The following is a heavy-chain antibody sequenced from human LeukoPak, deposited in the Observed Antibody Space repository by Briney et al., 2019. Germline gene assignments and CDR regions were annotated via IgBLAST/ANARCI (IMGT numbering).Heavy chain of an antibody. CDR3: ARDRWHCRVNCDSVYYFALDV. Sequence: ASVKVSCKASGYTFTSYAMHWVRQAPGQRLEWMGWINAGNGDTKYSQKFQGRVTINTDTSAATAYVELNSLTSEDTAVYYCARDRWHCRVNCDSVYYFALDVWGQGTTVTVSS. D-gene: IGHD2-15*01. J-gene: IGHJ6*02. CDR2: INAGNGDT. V-gene: IGHV1-3*01. CDR1: GYTFTSYA.